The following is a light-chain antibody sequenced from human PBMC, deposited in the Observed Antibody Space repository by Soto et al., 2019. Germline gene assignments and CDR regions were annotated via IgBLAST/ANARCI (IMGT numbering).Light chain of an antibody. CDR1: QSVSSSY. CDR2: GAS. J-gene: IGKJ4*01. V-gene: IGKV3-15*01. Sequence: EIVLTQSPGTLSLSPGERATLSCRASQSVSSSYLAWYQQKPGQAPRLLIYGASTRATGIPDRFSASGSGTEFALTISSLQSGDFAVYYCQQYNIWPLTFGGGTKVDIK. CDR3: QQYNIWPLT.